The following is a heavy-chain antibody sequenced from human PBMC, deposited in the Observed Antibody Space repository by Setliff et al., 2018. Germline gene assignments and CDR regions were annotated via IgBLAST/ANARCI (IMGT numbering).Heavy chain of an antibody. CDR3: AALPNLQLRWTERVPY. V-gene: IGHV1-8*02. CDR1: GGTFSSYA. J-gene: IGHJ4*02. CDR2: ITPNTGMT. Sequence: ASVKVSCKASGGTFSSYAISWVRQAPGQGLEWMGLITPNTGMTNYAQKLKGRVTMTRNTSISTAYMELSSLRSEDTAVYYCAALPNLQLRWTERVPYWGQGTLVTVSS. D-gene: IGHD4-17*01.